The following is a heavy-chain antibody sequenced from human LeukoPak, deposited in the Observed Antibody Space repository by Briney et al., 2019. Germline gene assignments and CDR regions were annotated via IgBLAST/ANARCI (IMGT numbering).Heavy chain of an antibody. CDR3: ARDRGYCSSTSCSKYYDFWSGYLYFQH. D-gene: IGHD2-2*01. J-gene: IGHJ1*01. CDR2: INPNSGGT. Sequence: ASVQVSCKASGYTFIGYYMHWVRQAPGQELEWMGWINPNSGGTNYAQKFQGRVTMTRDTSISTAYMELSRLRSDDTAVYYCARDRGYCSSTSCSKYYDFWSGYLYFQHWGQGALVTVSS. V-gene: IGHV1-2*02. CDR1: GYTFIGYY.